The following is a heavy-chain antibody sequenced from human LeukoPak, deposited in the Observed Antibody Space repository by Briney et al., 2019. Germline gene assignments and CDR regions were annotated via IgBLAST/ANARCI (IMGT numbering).Heavy chain of an antibody. CDR1: GYTFITYW. CDR2: IYPGDSDT. V-gene: IGHV5-51*01. D-gene: IGHD1-26*01. CDR3: ARRATTYFDY. Sequence: GESLKISCKVSGYTFITYWIGWVRQMPGKGLEWMGIIYPGDSDTKYSPSFQGQVTISADKSISTAYLQWSSLKASDTAMYYCARRATTYFDYWGQGTLVTVSS. J-gene: IGHJ4*02.